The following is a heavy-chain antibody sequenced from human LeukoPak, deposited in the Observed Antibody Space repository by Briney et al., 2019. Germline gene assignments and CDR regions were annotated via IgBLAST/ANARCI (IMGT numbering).Heavy chain of an antibody. D-gene: IGHD5-12*01. V-gene: IGHV1-3*01. CDR3: ARAGYSGYEPFDY. CDR1: GYTFTTYA. J-gene: IGHJ4*02. Sequence: ASVKVSCKTSGYTFTTYAMHWVRQAPGQRPEWMGWINAGNGNTKYSQRFQGRVAITRDTSATTAYMELSSLRSEDTAVYYCARAGYSGYEPFDYWGQGTLVTVSS. CDR2: INAGNGNT.